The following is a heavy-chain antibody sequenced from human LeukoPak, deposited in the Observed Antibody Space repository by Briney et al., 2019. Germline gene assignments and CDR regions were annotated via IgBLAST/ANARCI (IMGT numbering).Heavy chain of an antibody. CDR2: LKSDGIST. CDR1: GFKLSSYY. CDR3: ARTTMETQYFDR. J-gene: IGHJ4*02. D-gene: IGHD1-1*01. Sequence: GGSLRLSCAASGFKLSSYYMDWVRHGPGKGLVWVSRLKSDGISTKYADSVQGRFTISRDDAKNTLYLQMTSVRVEDAAVYYCARTTMETQYFDRWGQGTLVTVSS. V-gene: IGHV3-74*03.